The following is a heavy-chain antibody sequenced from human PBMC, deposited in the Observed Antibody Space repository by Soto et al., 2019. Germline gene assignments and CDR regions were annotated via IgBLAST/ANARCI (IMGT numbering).Heavy chain of an antibody. D-gene: IGHD3-10*01. CDR1: GFTFRCSG. CDR2: ISYDGSNK. V-gene: IGHV3-30*18. Sequence: GGSLRLSSASSGFTFRCSGVHLIRQAPGKGLEWVAVISYDGSNKHYADSVKGRFTISRDNSKNTLDLQMNSLRAEDTAVYYCAKDRSTYYLVPPFDPWGQGT. CDR3: AKDRSTYYLVPPFDP. J-gene: IGHJ5*02.